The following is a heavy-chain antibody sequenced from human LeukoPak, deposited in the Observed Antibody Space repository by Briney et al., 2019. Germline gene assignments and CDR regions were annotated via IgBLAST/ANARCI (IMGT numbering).Heavy chain of an antibody. CDR2: CYYNRST. CDR3: VRQPGKTYQDFDY. V-gene: IGHV4-39*01. J-gene: IGHJ4*02. D-gene: IGHD1-14*01. Sequence: PSEPRSLTCTVSGDSITTSGYYWGWIRQPPGEGVEWIGSCYYNRSTYYNPSRKTPVTISVDTSKSPLSLHLSSVTAADTAVYYCVRQPGKTYQDFDYWGQGILVTVSS. CDR1: GDSITTSGYY.